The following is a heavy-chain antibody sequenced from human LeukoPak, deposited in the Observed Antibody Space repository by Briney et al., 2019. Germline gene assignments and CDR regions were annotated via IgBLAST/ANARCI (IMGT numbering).Heavy chain of an antibody. CDR3: ARDTSSWPNLDY. J-gene: IGHJ4*02. CDR1: GGSFSNYY. V-gene: IGHV4-34*01. D-gene: IGHD6-13*01. CDR2: IDHSGST. Sequence: SETLSLTCAVYGGSFSNYYWTWIRQPPGKGLEWIGEIDHSGSTNYSPSLKSRVTMSVDTSKRHFSLRLSSVTAADTAMYYCARDTSSWPNLDYWGQGTLVTVSS.